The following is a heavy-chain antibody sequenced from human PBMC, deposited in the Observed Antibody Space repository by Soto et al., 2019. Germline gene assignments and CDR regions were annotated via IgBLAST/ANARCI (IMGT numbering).Heavy chain of an antibody. CDR1: GFTFSHAW. D-gene: IGHD3-22*01. Sequence: PRLSCTASGFTFSHAWMPWVRQTPGMGLEWVGRIKSLSDGGTADYGATVKGRFTLSRDDSRNPVFLPLTRLKTDDTSVYYYYIPFYYYSMDVWGQVTTVTVSS. CDR3: YIPFYYYSMDV. J-gene: IGHJ6*02. V-gene: IGHV3-15*01. CDR2: IKSLSDGGTA.